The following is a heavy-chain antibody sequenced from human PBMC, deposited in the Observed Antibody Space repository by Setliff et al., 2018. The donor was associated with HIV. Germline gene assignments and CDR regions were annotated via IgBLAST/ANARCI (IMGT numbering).Heavy chain of an antibody. D-gene: IGHD3-16*02. CDR1: GDTNPSDA. V-gene: IGHV1-18*01. CDR2: ISGYNGNT. J-gene: IGHJ4*02. CDR3: ARAYYDSVWGSHRYRFYYFDY. Sequence: ASVKVSCKASGDTNPSDAISWVRQAPGQGLEWMGWISGYNGNTKYAQNMQGRVTMTTDTSTTTAYMELRSLRSDDTAVYYCARAYYDSVWGSHRYRFYYFDYWGQGSLVTVSS.